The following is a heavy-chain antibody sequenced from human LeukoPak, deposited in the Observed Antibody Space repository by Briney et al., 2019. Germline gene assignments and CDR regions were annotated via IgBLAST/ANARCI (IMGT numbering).Heavy chain of an antibody. CDR1: GGTFSSYA. V-gene: IGHV1-69*04. CDR3: ASSEYYYGSGSYDY. CDR2: IIPILGIA. D-gene: IGHD3-10*01. Sequence: ASVKVSRKASGGTFSSYAISWVRQAPEQGLEWMGRIIPILGIANYAQKFQGRVTITADKSTSTAYMELSSLRSEDTAVYYCASSEYYYGSGSYDYWGQGTLVTVSS. J-gene: IGHJ4*02.